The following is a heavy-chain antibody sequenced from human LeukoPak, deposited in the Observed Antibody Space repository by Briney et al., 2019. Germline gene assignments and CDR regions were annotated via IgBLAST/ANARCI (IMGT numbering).Heavy chain of an antibody. CDR1: GGSFSGYY. D-gene: IGHD4/OR15-4a*01. CDR2: INHSGST. J-gene: IGHJ4*02. CDR3: ARGYGGFWDY. V-gene: IGHV4-34*01. Sequence: PSETLSLTCAVYGGSFSGYYWSWIRQPPGKGLEWIGEINHSGSTNYNPSLKGRVTISVDTSKNQFPLKLSSVTAADTAVYYCARGYGGFWDYWGQGTLVTVSS.